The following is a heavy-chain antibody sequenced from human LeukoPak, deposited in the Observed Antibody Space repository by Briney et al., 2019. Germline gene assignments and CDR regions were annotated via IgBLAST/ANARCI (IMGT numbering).Heavy chain of an antibody. CDR3: ARGVRSSTSATPPYYMDV. J-gene: IGHJ6*03. V-gene: IGHV3-21*01. Sequence: PGGSLRFSCAASGFTFSSYSMNWVRQAPGKGLEWVSSISSSSSYIYYADSVKGRFTISRDNAKNSLYLQMNSLRAEDTAVYYCARGVRSSTSATPPYYMDVWGKGTTVTVSS. CDR2: ISSSSSYI. CDR1: GFTFSSYS. D-gene: IGHD2-2*01.